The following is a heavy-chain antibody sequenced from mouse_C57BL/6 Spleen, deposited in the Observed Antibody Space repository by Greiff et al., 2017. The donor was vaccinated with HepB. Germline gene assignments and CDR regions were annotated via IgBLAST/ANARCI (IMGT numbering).Heavy chain of an antibody. CDR3: ARHYYGSSFYAMDY. CDR2: IYPRDGST. J-gene: IGHJ4*01. D-gene: IGHD1-1*01. V-gene: IGHV1-85*01. Sequence: VQGVESGPELVKPGASVKLSCKASGYTFTSYDINWVKQRPGQGLEWIGWIYPRDGSTKYNEKFKGKATLTVDTSSSTAYMELHSLTSEDSAVYFCARHYYGSSFYAMDYWGQGTSVTVSS. CDR1: GYTFTSYD.